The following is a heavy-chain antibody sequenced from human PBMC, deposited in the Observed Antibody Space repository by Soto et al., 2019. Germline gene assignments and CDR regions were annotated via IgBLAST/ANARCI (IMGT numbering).Heavy chain of an antibody. J-gene: IGHJ4*02. CDR2: IIPIFGTA. D-gene: IGHD3-16*01. CDR1: GGTFSSYA. V-gene: IGHV1-69*01. CDR3: ASLIQFSPVWDY. Sequence: QVQLVQSGAEVKKPGSSVKVSCKASGGTFSSYAISWVRQAPGQGLEWMGGIIPIFGTANYAQKFQGRVTITADDSTSTAYMELSSLRSEETAVYFCASLIQFSPVWDYWGQGTLVTVSS.